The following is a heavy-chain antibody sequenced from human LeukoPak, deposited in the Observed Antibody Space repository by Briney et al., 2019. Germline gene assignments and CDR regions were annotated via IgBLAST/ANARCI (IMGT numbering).Heavy chain of an antibody. CDR2: IRSKVYGGTT. Sequence: GGSLRLSCTASGFTFGDYAMSWFRQAPGKGLEWVGFIRSKVYGGTTEYAASVKGRFTISRDDSKSIAYLQMNSLKSEDTAVYYCVRYSGDADYWGQGTLVTVSS. CDR3: VRYSGDADY. CDR1: GFTFGDYA. V-gene: IGHV3-49*03. J-gene: IGHJ4*02. D-gene: IGHD5-12*01.